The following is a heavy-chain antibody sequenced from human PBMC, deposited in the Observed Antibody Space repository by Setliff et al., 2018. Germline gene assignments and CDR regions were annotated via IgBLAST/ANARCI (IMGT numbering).Heavy chain of an antibody. CDR3: ARDALYDSNDRNSYYGNWLDP. CDR1: GGSFSNYA. V-gene: IGHV1-69*13. J-gene: IGHJ5*02. D-gene: IGHD3-22*01. CDR2: TIPIYGST. Sequence: SVKVSCKASGGSFSNYAIIWVRQAPGQGPEWMGGTIPIYGSTNNAEKFQGRVTFSADESMSTVYMELSSLTSADTALYYCARDALYDSNDRNSYYGNWLDPWGQGTLVTVS.